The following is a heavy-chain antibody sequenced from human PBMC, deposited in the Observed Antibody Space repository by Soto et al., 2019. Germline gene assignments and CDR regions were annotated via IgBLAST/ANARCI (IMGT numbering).Heavy chain of an antibody. D-gene: IGHD4-4*01. V-gene: IGHV4-59*01. CDR3: ASYANYNHF. J-gene: IGHJ4*02. CDR1: GGSMSSYY. CDR2: VYYSGSP. Sequence: QVQLQESGPGLVKPSETLSLTCNVSGGSMSSYYWSWIRQPPGKGLEWIGYVYYSGSPNYNPSLKXRXTXXVDTSKHQFSLKLSSVTAADTAVYYCASYANYNHFWGQGTLVTVSS.